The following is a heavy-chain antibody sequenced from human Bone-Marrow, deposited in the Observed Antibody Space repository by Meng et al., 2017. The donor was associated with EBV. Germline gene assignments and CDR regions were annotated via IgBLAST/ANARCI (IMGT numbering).Heavy chain of an antibody. CDR2: INHSGST. D-gene: IGHD1-26*01. CDR1: GGSFSGYD. Sequence: QVHVQQCGAGLLKPSETLSLTVAVYGGSFSGYDWSWILQPPGKALEWIGEINHSGSTNYNPSLKSRVTISVDTSKNQFSLKLSSVTAADTAVYYCARVVWSIVGATQWFDPWGQGTLVTVSS. CDR3: ARVVWSIVGATQWFDP. V-gene: IGHV4-34*01. J-gene: IGHJ5*02.